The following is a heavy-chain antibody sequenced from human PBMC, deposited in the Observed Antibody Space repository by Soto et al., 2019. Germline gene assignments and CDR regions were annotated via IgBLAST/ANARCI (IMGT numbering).Heavy chain of an antibody. V-gene: IGHV1-69*13. D-gene: IGHD3-22*01. J-gene: IGHJ4*01. CDR1: GVTFSNHA. Sequence: SVKFSCKSSGVTFSNHAVSWVRQAPGQGPEWMGGIIPLSGTTNYAQKFQGRVTITADESMTTAYMEMSSLRYEDTAVYYCARGPDRSGFYLGDDWGQGNLVTV. CDR3: ARGPDRSGFYLGDD. CDR2: IIPLSGTT.